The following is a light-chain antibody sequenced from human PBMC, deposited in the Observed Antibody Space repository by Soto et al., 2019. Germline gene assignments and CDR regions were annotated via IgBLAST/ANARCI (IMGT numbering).Light chain of an antibody. CDR1: SSSIGAGYD. Sequence: QSVLTQPPSVSGAPGQGVPISCTGSSSSIGAGYDVHWYQPVPGTAPKLLIYGNNNRPSGVPDRFSGSKSGTSASLAITGLQAEDEADYYCQSYDSYLSHFYVLGTGTQLTVL. J-gene: IGLJ1*01. CDR2: GNN. CDR3: QSYDSYLSHFYV. V-gene: IGLV1-40*01.